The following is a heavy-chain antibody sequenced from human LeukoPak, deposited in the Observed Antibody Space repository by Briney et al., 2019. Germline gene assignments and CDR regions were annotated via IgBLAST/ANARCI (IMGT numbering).Heavy chain of an antibody. J-gene: IGHJ4*02. CDR2: ISGSGDEI. V-gene: IGHV3-23*01. D-gene: IGHD4/OR15-4a*01. CDR1: GFTFSSYG. Sequence: GGSLRLSCVASGFTFSSYGMSWVRQAPGKGLEWVSYISGSGDEIHYADSVRGRFTISRDNSKNTLYLQMNSLRAEDTAVYYCARRAGAYSHPYDYWGQGTLVTVSS. CDR3: ARRAGAYSHPYDY.